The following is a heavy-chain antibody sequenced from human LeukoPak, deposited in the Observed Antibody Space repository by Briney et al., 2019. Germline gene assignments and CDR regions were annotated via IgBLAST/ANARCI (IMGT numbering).Heavy chain of an antibody. J-gene: IGHJ1*01. V-gene: IGHV3-66*01. Sequence: GGSLRLSCAASGFTFSDYYMSWVRQAPGMRLEWVSIMYANGTAYYVDSVKGRFIMSRDNSQNTLHLQMNSLRVEDTAVYYCARGSYALGYWGQGTRVTVSS. CDR1: GFTFSDYY. D-gene: IGHD3-16*01. CDR2: MYANGTA. CDR3: ARGSYALGY.